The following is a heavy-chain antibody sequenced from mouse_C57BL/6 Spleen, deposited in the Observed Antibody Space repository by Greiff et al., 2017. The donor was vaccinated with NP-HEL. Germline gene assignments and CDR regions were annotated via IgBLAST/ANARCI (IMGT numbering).Heavy chain of an antibody. CDR1: GFNIKDYY. D-gene: IGHD1-1*01. CDR2: IDPEDGDT. V-gene: IGHV14-1*01. J-gene: IGHJ2*01. CDR3: TRFITTVVATYYFDY. Sequence: VHVKQSGAELVRPGASVKLSCTASGFNIKDYYMHWVKQRPEQGLEWIGRIDPEDGDTEYAPKFQGKATMTADTSSNTAYLQLSSLTSEDTAVYYCTRFITTVVATYYFDYWGQGTTLTVSS.